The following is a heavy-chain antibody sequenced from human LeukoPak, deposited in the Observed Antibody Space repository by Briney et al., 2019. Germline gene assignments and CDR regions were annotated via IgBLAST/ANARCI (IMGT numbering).Heavy chain of an antibody. Sequence: GESLRISCKGSGYSFTSYWISWVCQMPGKGLEWMGRIDPSDSYTNYSPSFQGHVTISADKSISTAYLQWSSLKASDTAMYYCARRAYYYDSSGYYSPLDYWGQGTLVTVSS. CDR3: ARRAYYYDSSGYYSPLDY. J-gene: IGHJ4*02. CDR2: IDPSDSYT. D-gene: IGHD3-22*01. CDR1: GYSFTSYW. V-gene: IGHV5-10-1*01.